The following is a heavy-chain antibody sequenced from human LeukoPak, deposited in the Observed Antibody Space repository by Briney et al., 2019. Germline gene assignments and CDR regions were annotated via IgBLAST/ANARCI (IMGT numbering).Heavy chain of an antibody. Sequence: GGSLRLSCAASGLTFSSYWMSWVRQAPGKGLEWVANIKQDGSKIHYVDSVKGRFTISRDNAKNSLYLQMNSLRAEDTAVYYCVREWAIWSQGTMVTVSS. CDR1: GLTFSSYW. CDR2: IKQDGSKI. CDR3: VREWAI. J-gene: IGHJ3*02. V-gene: IGHV3-7*01.